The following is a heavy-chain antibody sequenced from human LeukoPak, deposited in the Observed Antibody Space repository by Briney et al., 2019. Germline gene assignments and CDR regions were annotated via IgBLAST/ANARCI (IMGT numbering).Heavy chain of an antibody. CDR2: INPNSGGT. CDR1: GYTFTGYY. D-gene: IGHD6-13*01. V-gene: IGHV1-2*02. CDR3: FASLYGPFDSSIENFPFDY. Sequence: ASVKVSCKASGYTFTGYYMHWVRQAPGQGLEWMGWINPNSGGTNYAQKFQGRVTMTRDTSISTAYMALSRLRSDDRAVYYCFASLYGPFDSSIENFPFDYWGQGTLVTVPS. J-gene: IGHJ4*02.